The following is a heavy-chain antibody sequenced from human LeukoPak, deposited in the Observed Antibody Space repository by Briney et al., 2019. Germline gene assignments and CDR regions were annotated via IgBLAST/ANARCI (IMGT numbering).Heavy chain of an antibody. J-gene: IGHJ6*03. Sequence: PSETLSLTCTVSGGSISSYYWSWIRQPAGKGLEWIGRIYTSGSTNYNPTLKSRVTMSVDTSKNQFSLKLSSVTAADTAVYYCARRAAAGTPGYMDVWGKGTTVTVSS. V-gene: IGHV4-4*07. CDR3: ARRAAAGTPGYMDV. D-gene: IGHD6-13*01. CDR2: IYTSGST. CDR1: GGSISSYY.